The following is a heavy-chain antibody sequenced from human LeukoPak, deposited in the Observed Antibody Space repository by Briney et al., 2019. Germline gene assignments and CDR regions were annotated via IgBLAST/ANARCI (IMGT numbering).Heavy chain of an antibody. CDR1: GGSFSGYY. V-gene: IGHV4-59*10. J-gene: IGHJ5*02. Sequence: SETLSLTCAVYGGSFSGYYWSWIRQPAGKALEWIGRIYTSGSTNYNPSLKSRVTISIDTSKNQFSLELTSVIAADTAVYYCARTSGWYNCFDPWGQGTLVTVPS. D-gene: IGHD6-19*01. CDR2: IYTSGST. CDR3: ARTSGWYNCFDP.